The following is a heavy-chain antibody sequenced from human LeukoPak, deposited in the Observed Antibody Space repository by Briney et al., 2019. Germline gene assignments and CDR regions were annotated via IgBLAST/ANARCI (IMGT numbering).Heavy chain of an antibody. D-gene: IGHD7-27*01. V-gene: IGHV4-59*01. CDR1: GGSISSYY. CDR2: IYYSGST. CDR3: AREGWGHAFDI. J-gene: IGHJ3*02. Sequence: PSETLSLTCTVSGGSISSYYWSWIRQPPGKGLEWIGYIYYSGSTNYNPSLKSRVTISVDTSKNQFSLKLSSVTAADTAVYYCAREGWGHAFDIWGQGTMVTVSS.